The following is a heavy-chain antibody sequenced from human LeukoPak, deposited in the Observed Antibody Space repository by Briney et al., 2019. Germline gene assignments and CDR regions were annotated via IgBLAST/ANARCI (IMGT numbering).Heavy chain of an antibody. Sequence: SVKVSCKASGGTFSSYAISWVRQAPGQGLEWMGGIIPIFGTANYAQKFQGRVTITADESTSTAYMELSSLRSEDTAVYYCATWVYDSSGPDAFDIWGQGTMVTVSS. V-gene: IGHV1-69*13. CDR1: GGTFSSYA. D-gene: IGHD3-22*01. CDR2: IIPIFGTA. CDR3: ATWVYDSSGPDAFDI. J-gene: IGHJ3*02.